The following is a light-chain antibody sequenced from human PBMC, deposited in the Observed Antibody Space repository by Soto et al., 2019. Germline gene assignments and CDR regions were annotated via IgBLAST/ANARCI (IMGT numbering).Light chain of an antibody. V-gene: IGKV1-39*01. CDR3: LQTYTTLTWT. Sequence: DIKMTQSPSSLSASVGDGVTITCRASQSISNYLQWYQQKSGQAPKLLVYAASSLHSGVPSRFSGSGSGTDFTLTISSLQPEDFATYYCLQTYTTLTWTFGQGTKV. CDR1: QSISNY. CDR2: AAS. J-gene: IGKJ1*01.